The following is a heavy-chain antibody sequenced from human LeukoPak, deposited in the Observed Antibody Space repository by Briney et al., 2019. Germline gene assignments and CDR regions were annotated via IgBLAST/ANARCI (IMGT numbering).Heavy chain of an antibody. J-gene: IGHJ5*02. CDR3: AKARRIQLWLS. CDR1: GFTFSSFG. CDR2: ISGSDGST. V-gene: IGHV3-23*01. D-gene: IGHD5-18*01. Sequence: GGSLRLSCAASGFTFSSFGMTWVRQAQAPGKGLEWVSGISGSDGSTYYADSVKGRFTISRDNSKNTLYLQMISLRAEDTAVYYCAKARRIQLWLSWGQGTLVTVSS.